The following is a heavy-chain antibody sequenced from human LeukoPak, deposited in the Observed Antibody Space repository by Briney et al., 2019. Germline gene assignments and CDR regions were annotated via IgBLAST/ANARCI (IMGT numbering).Heavy chain of an antibody. V-gene: IGHV3-7*01. Sequence: GGSLRLSCAASGFTFSSYWMSWVRQAPGKGLEWVANIKQDGSEKYYVDSVKGRFTISRDNAKNSLYLQMNSLRAEDTAVYYCAQDLRYSSSWYSGNWFDPWGQGTLVTVSS. CDR3: AQDLRYSSSWYSGNWFDP. CDR2: IKQDGSEK. D-gene: IGHD6-13*01. J-gene: IGHJ5*02. CDR1: GFTFSSYW.